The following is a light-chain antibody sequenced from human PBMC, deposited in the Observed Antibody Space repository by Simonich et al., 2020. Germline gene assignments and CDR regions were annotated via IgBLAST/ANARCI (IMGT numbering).Light chain of an antibody. V-gene: IGKV2-28*01. CDR2: LGS. CDR3: MQALQTPYT. J-gene: IGKJ2*01. Sequence: DIVMTQSPLSLPVTPGEPASISCRSNQSLLHSNGYNYLDWYLQKPGQSPQLLIYLGSTRASGVPDRFSGSGSGTDFTLKISRVEAEDVGVYYCMQALQTPYTFGQGTKLEIK. CDR1: QSLLHSNGYNY.